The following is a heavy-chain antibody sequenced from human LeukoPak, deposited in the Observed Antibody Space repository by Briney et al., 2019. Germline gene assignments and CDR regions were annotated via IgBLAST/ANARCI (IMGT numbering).Heavy chain of an antibody. CDR1: GFTFSSYG. Sequence: GRSLRLSCAASGFTFSSYGMHWVRQAPGKGLEWVAVIRDDGSKKYYLDSVKGRFTISRDNSKNTLYLQMNSLRDGDTAVYYCARAGSDSPPYWGQGTLVTVSS. CDR2: IRDDGSKK. J-gene: IGHJ4*02. V-gene: IGHV3-33*01. CDR3: ARAGSDSPPY. D-gene: IGHD3-10*01.